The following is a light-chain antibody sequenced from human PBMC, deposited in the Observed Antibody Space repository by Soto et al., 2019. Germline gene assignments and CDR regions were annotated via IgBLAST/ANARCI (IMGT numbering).Light chain of an antibody. CDR1: QSISRW. Sequence: IQMAQSPSTLSASVGDRVTITCRASQSISRWLAWYQQKPGKAPKLLIYKASSLESGVPSRFSGSRSGTEFTLTISGLQSEDFGVYYCQQYDSWLTFGGGTKVDIK. V-gene: IGKV1-5*03. J-gene: IGKJ4*01. CDR3: QQYDSWLT. CDR2: KAS.